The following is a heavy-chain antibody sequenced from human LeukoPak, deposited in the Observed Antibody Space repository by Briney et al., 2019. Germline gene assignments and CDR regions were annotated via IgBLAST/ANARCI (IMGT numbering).Heavy chain of an antibody. V-gene: IGHV1-58*02. CDR3: AATSVYNDFWSGYSGHYHYMDV. CDR1: GFIFTSSA. D-gene: IGHD3-3*01. Sequence: GTSVKVSCKASGFIFTSSAMQWVRQARGQRLEWIGWIVVGSGNTNYAQKFQERVTITRDMSTSTAYMELSSLRSEDTAVYYCAATSVYNDFWSGYSGHYHYMDVWGKGTTVTVSS. J-gene: IGHJ6*03. CDR2: IVVGSGNT.